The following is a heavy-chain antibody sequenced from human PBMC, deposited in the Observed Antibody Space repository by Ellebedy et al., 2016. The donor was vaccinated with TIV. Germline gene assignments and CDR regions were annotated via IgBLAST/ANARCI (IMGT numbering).Heavy chain of an antibody. Sequence: SETLSLTXAVSGGSISSYYWSWIRQPPGKGLEWIGYIYYSGSTNYNPSLKSRVTISVDTSKNQFSLKLSSVTAADTAVYYCARVLGGYFDWLLAQYNWFDPWGQGTLVTVSS. V-gene: IGHV4-59*01. D-gene: IGHD3-9*01. CDR1: GGSISSYY. CDR3: ARVLGGYFDWLLAQYNWFDP. CDR2: IYYSGST. J-gene: IGHJ5*02.